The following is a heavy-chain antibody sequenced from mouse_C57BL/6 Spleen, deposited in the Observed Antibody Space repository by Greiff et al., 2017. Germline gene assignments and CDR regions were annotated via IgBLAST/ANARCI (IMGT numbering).Heavy chain of an antibody. CDR2: INPYNGGT. J-gene: IGHJ1*03. Sequence: EVKLQESGPVLVKPGASVKMSCKASGYTFTDYYMNWVKQSHGKSLEWIGVINPYNGGTSYNQKFKGKATLTVDKSSSTAYMELHSLTSEDSAVYYCARDLCGSSLYWYFGVWGTGTTVTVSS. V-gene: IGHV1-19*01. CDR1: GYTFTDYY. CDR3: ARDLCGSSLYWYFGV. D-gene: IGHD1-1*01.